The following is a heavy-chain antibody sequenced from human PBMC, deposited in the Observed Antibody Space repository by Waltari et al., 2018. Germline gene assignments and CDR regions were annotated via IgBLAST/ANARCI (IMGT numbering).Heavy chain of an antibody. V-gene: IGHV3-30*02. CDR2: IRYDGSNK. D-gene: IGHD2-15*01. CDR1: GFTFSSYG. J-gene: IGHJ4*02. Sequence: QVQLVESGGGVVQPGGSLRLSCAASGFTFSSYGMHWVRQAPGKGLEWVAFIRYDGSNKYYADSVKGRFTISRDNSKNTLYLQMNSLRAEDTAVYYCAKDQDSTRGGGWDYWGQGTLVTVSS. CDR3: AKDQDSTRGGGWDY.